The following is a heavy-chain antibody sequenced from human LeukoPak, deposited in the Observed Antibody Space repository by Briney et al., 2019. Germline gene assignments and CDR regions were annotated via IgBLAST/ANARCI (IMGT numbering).Heavy chain of an antibody. J-gene: IGHJ6*02. CDR1: GYTFTSCG. D-gene: IGHD5-24*01. V-gene: IGHV1-18*01. CDR3: ARVEPSDMATVDYYYGMDV. CDR2: ISAYNGNT. Sequence: ASVKVSCKASGYTFTSCGISWVRQAPGQGLEWMGWISAYNGNTNYAQKLQGRVTMTTDTSTSTAYMELRSLRSDDTAVYYCARVEPSDMATVDYYYGMDVWGQGTTVTVSS.